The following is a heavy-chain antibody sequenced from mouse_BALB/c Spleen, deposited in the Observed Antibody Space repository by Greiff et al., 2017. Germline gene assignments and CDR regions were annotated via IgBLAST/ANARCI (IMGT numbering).Heavy chain of an antibody. J-gene: IGHJ4*01. Sequence: VQLVESGPGLVAPSQCLSITCTVSGFSLTSYGVHWVRQPPGKGLEWLGVIWAGGSTNYNSALMSRLSISKDNSKSQVFLKMNSLQTNDTAMYYCAREDYDYDDGDYYAMDYWGQGTSVTVSS. CDR1: GFSLTSYG. CDR2: IWAGGST. D-gene: IGHD2-4*01. CDR3: AREDYDYDDGDYYAMDY. V-gene: IGHV2-9*02.